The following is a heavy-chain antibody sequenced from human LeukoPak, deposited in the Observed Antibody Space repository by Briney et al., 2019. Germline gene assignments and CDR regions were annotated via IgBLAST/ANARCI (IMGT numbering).Heavy chain of an antibody. D-gene: IGHD1-26*01. J-gene: IGHJ3*02. CDR2: MNPNSGNT. Sequence: ASVKVSCKASGYTLTRYFIHWVRQATGQGLEWMGWMNPNSGNTGYAQKFQGRVTMTRNTSISTAYMELSSLRSEDTAVYYCARVRSRGSYVSGAFDIWGQGTMVTVSS. CDR1: GYTLTRYF. V-gene: IGHV1-8*01. CDR3: ARVRSRGSYVSGAFDI.